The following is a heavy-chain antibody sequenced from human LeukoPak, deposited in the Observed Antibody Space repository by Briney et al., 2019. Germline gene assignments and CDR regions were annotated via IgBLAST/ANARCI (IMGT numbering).Heavy chain of an antibody. CDR3: ASPLVRDYAFDY. CDR2: ISYDGSNK. Sequence: GGSLRLSCAASGFTFSSYAMHWVRQAPGKGLEWVAVISYDGSNKYYADSVKGRFTISRDNSKNTLYLQMNSLRAEDTAVYYCASPLVRDYAFDYRGQGTLVTVSS. D-gene: IGHD4-17*01. CDR1: GFTFSSYA. V-gene: IGHV3-30-3*01. J-gene: IGHJ4*02.